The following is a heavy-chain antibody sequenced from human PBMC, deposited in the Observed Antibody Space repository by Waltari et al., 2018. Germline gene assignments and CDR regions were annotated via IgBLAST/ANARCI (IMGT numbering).Heavy chain of an antibody. V-gene: IGHV3-30*04. CDR3: ARGFSSWGTFEY. Sequence: QVHLVESGGGVVQPGRSLRLSCAASGFTLSDYGMHWVRPAPGKGLEWVAAMSYDGSNKHYVDSVKGRFTLSRDDSKNTLYLQMNSLTTEDTAVYYCARGFSSWGTFEYWGQGTLVTVSS. CDR2: MSYDGSNK. CDR1: GFTLSDYG. J-gene: IGHJ4*02. D-gene: IGHD6-13*01.